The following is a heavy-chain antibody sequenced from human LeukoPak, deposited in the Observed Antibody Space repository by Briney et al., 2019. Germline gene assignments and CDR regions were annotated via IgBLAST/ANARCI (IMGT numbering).Heavy chain of an antibody. D-gene: IGHD3-3*01. Sequence: SETLSLTCTVSGGSMCGHYWSWIRQPPGKGLEWIGYIYYSGSTNYNPSLKSRVTISVDTSKNQFSLKLSSVTAADTAVYYCARTPRLWSGYLDTDWFDPWGQGTLVTVSS. CDR1: GGSMCGHY. CDR3: ARTPRLWSGYLDTDWFDP. V-gene: IGHV4-59*11. CDR2: IYYSGST. J-gene: IGHJ5*02.